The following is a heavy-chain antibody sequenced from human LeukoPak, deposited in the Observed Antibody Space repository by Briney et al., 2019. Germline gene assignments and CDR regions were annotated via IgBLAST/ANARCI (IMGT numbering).Heavy chain of an antibody. V-gene: IGHV3-15*01. CDR3: VGYCSGGNCPSAFDI. J-gene: IGHJ3*02. D-gene: IGHD2-15*01. CDR1: GFTFSNAW. Sequence: GGSLRLSCAASGFTFSNAWMSWVRQAPGNGLEWLGRIKSKTDGGTTDYAAPVKGRFTISRDDSKNTLYLQMNSLKTEDTAVYYCVGYCSGGNCPSAFDIWGQGTMVTVSS. CDR2: IKSKTDGGTT.